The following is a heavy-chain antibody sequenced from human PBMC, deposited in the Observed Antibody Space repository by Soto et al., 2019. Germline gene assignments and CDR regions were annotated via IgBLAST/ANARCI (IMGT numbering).Heavy chain of an antibody. CDR2: IYYSGST. CDR1: GGSIRSGGYH. Sequence: QVQLQESGPGLVKPSQTLSLTCTVSGGSIRSGGYHWSWIRQHPGKGLEWIGYIYYSGSTYYNPSLKSRVTVSVDTSKNQFSLELNSVTAADTAVYYCAREGLDYYYMDVWGKGTTVTVSS. J-gene: IGHJ6*03. CDR3: AREGLDYYYMDV. V-gene: IGHV4-31*03.